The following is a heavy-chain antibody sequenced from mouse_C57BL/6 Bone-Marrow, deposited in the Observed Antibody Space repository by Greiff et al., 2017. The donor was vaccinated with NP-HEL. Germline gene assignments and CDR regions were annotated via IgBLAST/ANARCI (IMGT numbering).Heavy chain of an antibody. CDR1: GYTFTSYW. D-gene: IGHD2-5*01. V-gene: IGHV1-64*01. Sequence: QVQLQQSGAELVKPGASVKLSCKASGYTFTSYWMHWVKQRPGQGLEWIGMIHPNSGSTNYNEKFKSKATLTVDKSSSTAYMQLSSLTSEDSAVYYCARGGYYSNYFYFDYWGQGTTLTVSS. J-gene: IGHJ2*01. CDR2: IHPNSGST. CDR3: ARGGYYSNYFYFDY.